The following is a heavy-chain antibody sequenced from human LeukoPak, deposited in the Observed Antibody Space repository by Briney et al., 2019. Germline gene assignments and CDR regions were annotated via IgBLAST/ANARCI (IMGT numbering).Heavy chain of an antibody. CDR2: INTNTGNP. CDR1: GYTFTTYG. CDR3: ARAYSSTWNDAFDM. D-gene: IGHD6-13*01. J-gene: IGHJ3*02. Sequence: ASVKVSCKASGYTFTTYGMNWVRQAPGQGLEWMGWINTNTGNPTYGRNFTGRFVFSLETSVSTAYLQINSLKAEDTAVYYCARAYSSTWNDAFDMWGQGTMVTVSS. V-gene: IGHV7-4-1*02.